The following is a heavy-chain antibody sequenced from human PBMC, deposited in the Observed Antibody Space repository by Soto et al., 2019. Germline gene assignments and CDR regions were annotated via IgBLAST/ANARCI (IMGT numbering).Heavy chain of an antibody. D-gene: IGHD3-22*01. J-gene: IGHJ5*02. V-gene: IGHV3-21*04. Sequence: GGSLRLSCAASGFTFNNYSMNWVRQAPGKGLEWVASISSSSGYIYYADSVKGRFTISRDNAKNSLYLQMNSLRVEDTALYYCARGASPDYYDSSGYYPEYNWFDPWGQGTLVTVSS. CDR1: GFTFNNYS. CDR2: ISSSSGYI. CDR3: ARGASPDYYDSSGYYPEYNWFDP.